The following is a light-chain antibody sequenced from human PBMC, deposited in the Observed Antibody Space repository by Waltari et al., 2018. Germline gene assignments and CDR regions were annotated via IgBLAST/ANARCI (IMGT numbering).Light chain of an antibody. Sequence: EMVLTHSPGSRSASPGDRVTLACRASQSVSRALAWYQQRPGQAPRLLIFGASNRATGIPDRFSGSGSETDFSLTISRLEPEDFAVYYCQHYVRLPATFGRGTKVEIK. CDR3: QHYVRLPAT. CDR1: QSVSRA. J-gene: IGKJ1*01. CDR2: GAS. V-gene: IGKV3-20*01.